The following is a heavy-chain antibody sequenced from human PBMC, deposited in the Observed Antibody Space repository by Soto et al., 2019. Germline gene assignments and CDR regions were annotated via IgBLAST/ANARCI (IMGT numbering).Heavy chain of an antibody. J-gene: IGHJ6*02. V-gene: IGHV4-61*01. CDR3: ARDYRSMTTVTTDYGMDV. Sequence: SETLSLTCTVSGGSVSSGSYYWSWIRQPPGKGLEWIGYIYYSGSTNYNPSLKSRVTISVDTSKNQFSLKLSSVTAADTAVYYCARDYRSMTTVTTDYGMDVWGQGTTVTVSS. CDR2: IYYSGST. D-gene: IGHD4-17*01. CDR1: GGSVSSGSYY.